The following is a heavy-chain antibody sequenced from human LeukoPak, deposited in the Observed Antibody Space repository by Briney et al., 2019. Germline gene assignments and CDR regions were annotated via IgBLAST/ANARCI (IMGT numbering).Heavy chain of an antibody. CDR2: IYYSGST. CDR1: GGTISSYY. CDR3: ARSRGPYGLDY. D-gene: IGHD3-10*01. V-gene: IGHV4-59*01. J-gene: IGHJ4*02. Sequence: SETLALTGTVSGGTISSYYWSWIRQPPGKGLEWIGYIYYSGSTNCNPSLKSRVTISVDTSKNQFSLKLSSVTAADTAVYYCARSRGPYGLDYWGQGTLVTVSS.